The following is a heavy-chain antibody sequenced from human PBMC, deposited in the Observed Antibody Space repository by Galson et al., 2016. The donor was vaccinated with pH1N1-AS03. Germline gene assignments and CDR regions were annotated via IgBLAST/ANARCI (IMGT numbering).Heavy chain of an antibody. CDR2: ISTTSSSI. CDR1: GFPFSGYS. V-gene: IGHV3-21*01. Sequence: CAASGFPFSGYSMNWVRQAPGMGLEWVSFISTTSSSIYYADSVKGRFTISRDNAKNSLFLQMNSLRDEDTAVYYCARDGPPQGISVAGSFDFWGQGTLVTVSS. CDR3: ARDGPPQGISVAGSFDF. D-gene: IGHD6-19*01. J-gene: IGHJ4*02.